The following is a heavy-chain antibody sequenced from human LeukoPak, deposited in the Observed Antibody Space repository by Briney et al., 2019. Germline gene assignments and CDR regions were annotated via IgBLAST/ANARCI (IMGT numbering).Heavy chain of an antibody. CDR2: ISGGSGCSI. D-gene: IGHD2-15*01. CDR1: GFTFSKYS. J-gene: IGHJ3*02. V-gene: IGHV3-48*02. Sequence: PGGSLRLSYPASGFTFSKYSVNWVRLARGKGLEWGSYISGGSGCSIYNADSVKGGFSISRDNAKNSLYLQMNSLRDEDTAVFHCARDDSWAFDIWGQGAMVIVSS. CDR3: ARDDSWAFDI.